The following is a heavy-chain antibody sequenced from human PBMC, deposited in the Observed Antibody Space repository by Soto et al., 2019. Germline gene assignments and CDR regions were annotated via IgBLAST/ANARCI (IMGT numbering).Heavy chain of an antibody. D-gene: IGHD2-2*01. CDR1: GFTFSSYW. CDR2: IKQDGSEK. CDR3: ARDRSTKAFDY. Sequence: EVQLVESGGGLVQPGGSLRLSCAASGFTFSSYWMSWVRQAPGKGLEWVANIKQDGSEKYYVDSVKGRFTISRDNAKNSLYLKMNSLRAEDTAVYYCARDRSTKAFDYWGQGTLVTVSS. V-gene: IGHV3-7*01. J-gene: IGHJ4*02.